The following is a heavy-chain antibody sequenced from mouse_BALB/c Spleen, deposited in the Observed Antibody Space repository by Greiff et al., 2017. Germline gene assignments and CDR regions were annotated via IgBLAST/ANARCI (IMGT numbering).Heavy chain of an antibody. D-gene: IGHD2-4*01. Sequence: VQLQQSGPGLVAPSQSLSITCTVSGFSLTSYGVHWVRQPPGKGLEWLGVIWAGGSTNYNSALMSRLSISKDNSKSQVFLKMNSLQTDDTAMYYCAGGPYDSSFAYWGQGTLVTVSA. CDR2: IWAGGST. CDR1: GFSLTSYG. CDR3: AGGPYDSSFAY. V-gene: IGHV2-9*02. J-gene: IGHJ3*01.